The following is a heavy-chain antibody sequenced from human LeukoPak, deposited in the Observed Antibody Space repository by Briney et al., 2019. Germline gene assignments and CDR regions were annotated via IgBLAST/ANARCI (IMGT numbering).Heavy chain of an antibody. CDR3: AHSENYGSGLDY. Sequence: TLSLTCTVSGGSISSYYWSWIRQPPGKALEWLALIYWDDDKRYSPSLKSRLTITKDTSKNQVVLTMTNMDPVDTATYYCAHSENYGSGLDYWGQGTLVTVSS. V-gene: IGHV2-5*08. J-gene: IGHJ4*02. CDR1: GGSISSYYW. D-gene: IGHD3-10*01. CDR2: IYWDDDK.